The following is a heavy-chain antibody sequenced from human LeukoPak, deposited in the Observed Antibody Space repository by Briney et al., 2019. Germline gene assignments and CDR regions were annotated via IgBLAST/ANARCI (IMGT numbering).Heavy chain of an antibody. V-gene: IGHV3-30-3*01. J-gene: IGHJ6*03. CDR1: GFTFSSYA. CDR2: ISYDGSNK. Sequence: GGSLRLSCAASGFTFSSYAMHWVRQAPGKGLEWVAVISYDGSNKYYADSVKGRFTISRDNSKNTLYLQMNSLRAEDTAVYYCARDGSCSSTSCYHYGRFDYYMDVWGKGTTVTVSS. CDR3: ARDGSCSSTSCYHYGRFDYYMDV. D-gene: IGHD2-2*01.